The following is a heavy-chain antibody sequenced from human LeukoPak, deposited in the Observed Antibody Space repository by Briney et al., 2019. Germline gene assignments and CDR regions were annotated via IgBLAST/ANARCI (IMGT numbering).Heavy chain of an antibody. J-gene: IGHJ4*02. CDR2: IKQDGSEK. Sequence: ETLSLTCTVSGGSISSRSYYWGWVRQAPGKGLEWVANIKQDGSEKYYVDSVKGRFTISRDNAKNSLYLQMNSLRAEDTAAYYCARGRCSSTSCFFDYWGRGTLVTVSS. D-gene: IGHD2-2*01. CDR1: GGSISSRSYY. V-gene: IGHV3-7*01. CDR3: ARGRCSSTSCFFDY.